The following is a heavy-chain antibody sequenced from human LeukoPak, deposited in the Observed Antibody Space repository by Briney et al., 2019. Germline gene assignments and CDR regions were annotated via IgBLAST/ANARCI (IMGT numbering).Heavy chain of an antibody. CDR3: ARRGGSGSRGDYYFDY. CDR1: GGSISSSSYY. Sequence: KSSETLSLTCTVSGGSISSSSYYWGWIRQPPGKGLEWIGSIYHGGSTYYNPSLKSRVTISVDTSKNQFSLKLSSVTAADTAVYYCARRGGSGSRGDYYFDYWGQGTLVTVSS. V-gene: IGHV4-39*01. D-gene: IGHD3-10*01. J-gene: IGHJ4*02. CDR2: IYHGGST.